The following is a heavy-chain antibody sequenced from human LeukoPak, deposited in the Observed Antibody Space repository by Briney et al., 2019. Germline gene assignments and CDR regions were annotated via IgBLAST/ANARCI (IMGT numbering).Heavy chain of an antibody. J-gene: IGHJ6*02. CDR3: ATLGPWGVDSYYYYGMDV. D-gene: IGHD3-16*01. Sequence: ASVRVSCKASENTFTNYYMHWVRQAPGQGLEWLGLINPNGGRTSYAQNFQGRVTMTRDTSTTTVYLELSSLRSEDTAVYYCATLGPWGVDSYYYYGMDVWGQGTTVTVSS. V-gene: IGHV1-46*01. CDR2: INPNGGRT. CDR1: ENTFTNYY.